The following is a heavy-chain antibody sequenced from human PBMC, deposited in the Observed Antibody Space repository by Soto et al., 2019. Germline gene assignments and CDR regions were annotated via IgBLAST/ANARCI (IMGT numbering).Heavy chain of an antibody. V-gene: IGHV1-69*04. CDR3: ARETKGDIVVVPAAQNWFDP. J-gene: IGHJ5*02. CDR2: IIPILGIA. Sequence: SVKVSCKASGGTFSSYTISWVRQAPGQGLEWMGRIIPILGIANYAQKFQGRVTITADKSTSTAYMELSSLRSEDTAVYYCARETKGDIVVVPAAQNWFDPWGQGTLVTVSS. D-gene: IGHD2-2*01. CDR1: GGTFSSYT.